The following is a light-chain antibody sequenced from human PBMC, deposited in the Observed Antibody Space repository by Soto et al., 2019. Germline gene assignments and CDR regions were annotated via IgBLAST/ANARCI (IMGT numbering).Light chain of an antibody. V-gene: IGKV3-15*01. CDR2: GAS. CDR3: QQYNNWPPWT. Sequence: EIEMTHSPATLSVSKGERATLSCRASQSVSSNLAWYQQKPGQAPRLLIYGASTRATGIPARFSGSGSGTEFTLTISSLQSEDFAVYYCQQYNNWPPWTFGQGTKVDIK. J-gene: IGKJ1*01. CDR1: QSVSSN.